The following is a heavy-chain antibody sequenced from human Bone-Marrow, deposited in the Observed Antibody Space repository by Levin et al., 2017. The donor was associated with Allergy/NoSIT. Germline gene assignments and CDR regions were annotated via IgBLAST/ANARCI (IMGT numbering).Heavy chain of an antibody. CDR2: INGNGGRT. V-gene: IGHV3-23*01. J-gene: IGHJ6*02. CDR3: ARYATFGEFFYYGMDV. D-gene: IGHD3-16*01. CDR1: GFTFSGYP. Sequence: GASVKVSCAASGFTFSGYPMSWVRQAPGKGLESVSGINGNGGRTFYADSVKGRFTISRDNSKDTLYLQMYSLRADDTAIYYCARYATFGEFFYYGMDVWGQGTTVTVSS.